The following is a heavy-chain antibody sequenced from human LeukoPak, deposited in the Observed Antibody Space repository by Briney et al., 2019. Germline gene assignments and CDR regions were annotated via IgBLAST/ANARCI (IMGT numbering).Heavy chain of an antibody. D-gene: IGHD3-10*01. CDR3: TKNQYSGTIITPLDPFDV. Sequence: ASVKVSCKASGYTFTSYDINWVRQATGQGLEWMGWMNPNSGNTGYAQKFQGRITMTRDTSINTVYMELNRLRSDDTAVYYCTKNQYSGTIITPLDPFDVWGQGTMVTVSS. V-gene: IGHV1-8*02. CDR1: GYTFTSYD. CDR2: MNPNSGNT. J-gene: IGHJ3*01.